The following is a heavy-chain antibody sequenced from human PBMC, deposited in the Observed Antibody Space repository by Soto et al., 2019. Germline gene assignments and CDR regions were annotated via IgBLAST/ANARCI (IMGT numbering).Heavy chain of an antibody. CDR2: ISAYNGNT. J-gene: IGHJ4*02. D-gene: IGHD6-19*01. Sequence: VKVFCTASGYTFTSYGISWVRQAPGQGLEWMGWISAYNGNTNYAQKLQGRVTLTTDTSTSTAYMEMRSLRSDDTAVYYCALESDSSGLWGQGTLVTVSS. CDR3: ALESDSSGL. V-gene: IGHV1-18*01. CDR1: GYTFTSYG.